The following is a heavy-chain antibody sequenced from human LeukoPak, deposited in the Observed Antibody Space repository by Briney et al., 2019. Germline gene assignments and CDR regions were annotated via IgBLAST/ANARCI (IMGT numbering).Heavy chain of an antibody. J-gene: IGHJ6*02. CDR3: ARRPQGDYGMDV. CDR2: IIPILGIA. Sequence: GASVKVSCKASGGTFSSYAISWVRQAPGQGLEWMGRIIPILGIANYAQKFQGRATITADKSTSTAYMELSSLRSEDTAVYYCARRPQGDYGMDVWGQGTTVTVSS. CDR1: GGTFSSYA. V-gene: IGHV1-69*04.